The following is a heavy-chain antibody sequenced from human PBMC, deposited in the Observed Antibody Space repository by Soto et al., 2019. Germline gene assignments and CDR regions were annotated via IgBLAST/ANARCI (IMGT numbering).Heavy chain of an antibody. D-gene: IGHD4-17*01. CDR1: GFTVTSNH. CDR3: AREDDYLNWFDP. V-gene: IGHV3-66*01. Sequence: GGSLRLSCAASGFTVTSNHMSWVRQAPGRGLEWVSLIYSGGSTDYADSVKDRFTISRDTSKNSLYLQMNSLRAEDTAVYYCAREDDYLNWFDPWGQGTLVTVSS. J-gene: IGHJ5*02. CDR2: IYSGGST.